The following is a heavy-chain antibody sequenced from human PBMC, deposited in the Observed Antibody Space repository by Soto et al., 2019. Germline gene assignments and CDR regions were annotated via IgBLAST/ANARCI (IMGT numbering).Heavy chain of an antibody. J-gene: IGHJ6*02. CDR1: GGSISSGDYY. Sequence: PSETLSLTCPVSGGSISSGDYYWSWIRQPPGKGLEWIGYIYYSGSTYYNPSLKSRVTISVDTSKNQFSLKLSSVTAADTAVYYCARDERYFDSAGVYGMDVWGQGTTVTVSS. CDR3: ARDERYFDSAGVYGMDV. CDR2: IYYSGST. D-gene: IGHD3-9*01. V-gene: IGHV4-30-4*01.